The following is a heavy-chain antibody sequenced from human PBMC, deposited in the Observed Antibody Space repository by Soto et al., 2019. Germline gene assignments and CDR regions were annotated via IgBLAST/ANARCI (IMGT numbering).Heavy chain of an antibody. CDR2: ISYDGSNK. CDR3: AKIAYCGGDCYENIDY. J-gene: IGHJ4*02. V-gene: IGHV3-30*18. Sequence: GGSLRLSCAASGFTFSSYGMHWFRQAPGKGLEWVAVISYDGSNKYYADSVKGRFTISRDNSKNTLYLQMNSLRAEDTAVYYCAKIAYCGGDCYENIDYWGQGTLVTVSS. D-gene: IGHD2-21*02. CDR1: GFTFSSYG.